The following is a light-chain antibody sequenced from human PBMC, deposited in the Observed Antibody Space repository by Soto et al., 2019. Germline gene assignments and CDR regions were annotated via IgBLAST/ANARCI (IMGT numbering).Light chain of an antibody. CDR1: SGSIASNY. CDR2: ENN. V-gene: IGLV6-57*02. J-gene: IGLJ3*02. Sequence: NFMLTPPHSVSESPGETVTISCTGSSGSIASNYVQWYQQRPGSAPTTVIYENNQRPSGVPGRFSASIDSSSNSASLTISGLKTEDEADYYCQSYDTNNQVFGGGTKVTVL. CDR3: QSYDTNNQV.